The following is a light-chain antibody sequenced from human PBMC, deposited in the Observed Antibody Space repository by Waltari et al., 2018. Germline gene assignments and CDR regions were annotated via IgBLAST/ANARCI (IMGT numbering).Light chain of an antibody. CDR1: SLRGYY. CDR2: GKN. J-gene: IGLJ2*01. Sequence: SSELTQDPAVSVALGQTVRITCQGDSLRGYYVSWFQQKPGQAPALVIYGKNNRPSGIPDRFSASTSGSTSSLTIIGAQAEDEADYYCHSRDSSGDVVIGGGTKLTVV. CDR3: HSRDSSGDVV. V-gene: IGLV3-19*01.